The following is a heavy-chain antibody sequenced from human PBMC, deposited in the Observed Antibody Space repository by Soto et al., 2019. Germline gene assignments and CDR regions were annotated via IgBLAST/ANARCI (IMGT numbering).Heavy chain of an antibody. J-gene: IGHJ6*02. V-gene: IGHV1-69*01. D-gene: IGHD3-22*01. CDR3: ARGVYYYDSSGSRTYYYYGMDV. Sequence: QVQLVQSGAEVKKPGSSVKVSCKASGGTFSSYAISWVRQAPGQGLEWMGGIIPIFGTANYAQKFQGRVTITADESTSTAYMELSSLRSEDTAVYYCARGVYYYDSSGSRTYYYYGMDVWGQGTTVTVSS. CDR2: IIPIFGTA. CDR1: GGTFSSYA.